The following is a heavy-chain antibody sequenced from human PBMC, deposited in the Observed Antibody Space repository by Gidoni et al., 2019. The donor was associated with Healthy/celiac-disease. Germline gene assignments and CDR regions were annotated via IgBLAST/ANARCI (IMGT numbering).Heavy chain of an antibody. CDR3: ASISSGWYNPHNWFDP. J-gene: IGHJ5*02. D-gene: IGHD6-19*01. Sequence: QLQLQESGPGLVKPSETLSLTCTVSGGSLSSSSYYWGWIRQPPGKGLEWIGSIYYSGSTYYNPSLKSRVTISVDTSKNQFSLKLSSVTAADTAVYYCASISSGWYNPHNWFDPWGQGTLVTVSS. V-gene: IGHV4-39*01. CDR2: IYYSGST. CDR1: GGSLSSSSYY.